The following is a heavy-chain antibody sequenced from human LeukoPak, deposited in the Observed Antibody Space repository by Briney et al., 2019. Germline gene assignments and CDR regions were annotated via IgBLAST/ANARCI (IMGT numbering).Heavy chain of an antibody. V-gene: IGHV4-59*05. CDR1: GGSISSYY. J-gene: IGHJ4*02. CDR3: ARTRYYYNSRSYGAPYYFDY. Sequence: PETLSLTCTVSGGSISSYYWSWIRQPPGKGLEWIGRIYYSGSTYYNPSLKSRVTISVDTSKNQFSLKLSSVTAADTAVYYCARTRYYYNSRSYGAPYYFDYWGQGTLVTVSS. CDR2: IYYSGST. D-gene: IGHD3-10*01.